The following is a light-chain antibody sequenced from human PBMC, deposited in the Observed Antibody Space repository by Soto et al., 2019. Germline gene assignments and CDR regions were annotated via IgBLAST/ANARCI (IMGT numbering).Light chain of an antibody. J-gene: IGKJ1*01. Sequence: EIVLTQSPGTLSLSPGERASLSCRASQSIANSLAWYQQKPGQAPRLLIFGASNRAAGIPDRFSGSGSGTDFTLTISRLEHEDFAVYHCQQYGGSPRTFGQGTKVERK. CDR1: QSIANS. CDR3: QQYGGSPRT. V-gene: IGKV3-20*01. CDR2: GAS.